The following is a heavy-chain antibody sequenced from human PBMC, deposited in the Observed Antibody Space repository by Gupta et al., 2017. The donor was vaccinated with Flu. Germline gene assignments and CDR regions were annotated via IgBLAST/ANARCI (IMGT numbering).Heavy chain of an antibody. CDR1: GFTFSSYA. D-gene: IGHD6-19*01. V-gene: IGHV3-23*01. CDR2: ISGSVGST. J-gene: IGHJ1*01. CDR3: AKDSYSSGFGSSFQH. Sequence: EVQLLESGGGLVQPGGSLRLSCAASGFTFSSYAMSWFRQAPGKGLEWVSAISGSVGSTYYADSVKGRFTISRDNSKNTLYLQMNSLRAEDTAVYYCAKDSYSSGFGSSFQHWGQGTLVTVSS.